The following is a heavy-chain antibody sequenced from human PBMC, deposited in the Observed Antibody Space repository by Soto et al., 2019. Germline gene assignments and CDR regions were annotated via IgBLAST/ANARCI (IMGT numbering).Heavy chain of an antibody. D-gene: IGHD1-26*01. J-gene: IGHJ6*02. Sequence: ASVEVSGKXSGYTLTTFFMHWVRQAPGQGLEWMGVINPGYPAGRSTTYAQKFQGRVTMTTDTSTSTVYMELSRLRSDDTAVYHCAREAIVAGATTGMDVWGQGTTVTVSS. V-gene: IGHV1-46*01. CDR1: GYTLTTFF. CDR3: AREAIVAGATTGMDV. CDR2: INPGYPAGRST.